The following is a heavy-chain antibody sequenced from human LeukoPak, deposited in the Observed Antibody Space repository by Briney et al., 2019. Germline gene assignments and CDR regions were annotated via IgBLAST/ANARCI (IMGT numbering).Heavy chain of an antibody. CDR2: ISYDGSNK. V-gene: IGHV3-30*18. CDR1: GFTFSSYG. CDR3: AKGPYDYVWGSYRYIVDY. Sequence: GRSLRLSCAASGFTFSSYGMHWVRQAPGKGLEWVAVISYDGSNKYYADSVKGRFTISRDNSKNTLYLQMNSLRAEDTAVYYCAKGPYDYVWGSYRYIVDYWGQGTLVTASS. J-gene: IGHJ4*02. D-gene: IGHD3-16*02.